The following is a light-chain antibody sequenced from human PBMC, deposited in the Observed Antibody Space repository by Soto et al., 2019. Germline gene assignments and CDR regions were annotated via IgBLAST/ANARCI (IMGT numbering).Light chain of an antibody. Sequence: EIVLTQSPGTLSLSPGERATLSCRASQSVSSSYLAWYQQKPGQAPRPLIYGASSRAIGIPDRFSGSGSGTDFTLTFSRLEPEDFAVYYCQQYGSSPWTFGQGTKVDI. CDR3: QQYGSSPWT. CDR1: QSVSSSY. CDR2: GAS. V-gene: IGKV3-20*01. J-gene: IGKJ1*01.